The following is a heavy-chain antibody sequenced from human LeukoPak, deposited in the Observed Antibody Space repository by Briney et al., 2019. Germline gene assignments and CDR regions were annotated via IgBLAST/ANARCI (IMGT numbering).Heavy chain of an antibody. V-gene: IGHV3-21*01. CDR1: GFTFSSYS. CDR2: ISSSSSYI. CDR3: ARDLDYYDSSPHDY. D-gene: IGHD3-22*01. J-gene: IGHJ4*02. Sequence: GGSLRLSCAASGFTFSSYSMNWVRQAPGQGLEWVSSISSSSSYIYYADSVKGRFTISRDNAKNSLYLQMNSLRAEDTAVYYCARDLDYYDSSPHDYWGQGTLVTVSS.